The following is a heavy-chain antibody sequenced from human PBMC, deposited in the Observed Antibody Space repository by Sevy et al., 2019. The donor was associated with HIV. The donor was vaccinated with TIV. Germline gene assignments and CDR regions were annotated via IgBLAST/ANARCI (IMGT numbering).Heavy chain of an antibody. D-gene: IGHD2-2*01. CDR1: GFTFSSYA. V-gene: IGHV3-23*01. CDR2: ISGNGGST. J-gene: IGHJ6*02. Sequence: GGSLRLSCAGSGFTFSSYAMNWVRQAPGKGLEWVSAISGNGGSTFYADSVKGRFSISRDNSKNTLYLQMNSLRAEDTGIYYCAKDLLIVVGEGMDVWGQGTTVTVSS. CDR3: AKDLLIVVGEGMDV.